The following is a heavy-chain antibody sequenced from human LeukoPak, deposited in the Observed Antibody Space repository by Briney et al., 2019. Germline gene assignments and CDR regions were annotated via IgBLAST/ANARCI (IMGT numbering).Heavy chain of an antibody. D-gene: IGHD3-3*01. J-gene: IGHJ5*02. CDR1: GGTFSSYA. CDR2: IIPIFGTA. Sequence: SVKVSCKASGGTFSSYAISWVRQAPGQGLEWMGGIIPIFGTANYAQKFQGRVTITADESTSTAYMGLSSLRSEDTAVYCCAKGITGGIFGVVIENWFDPWGQGTLVTVSS. CDR3: AKGITGGIFGVVIENWFDP. V-gene: IGHV1-69*13.